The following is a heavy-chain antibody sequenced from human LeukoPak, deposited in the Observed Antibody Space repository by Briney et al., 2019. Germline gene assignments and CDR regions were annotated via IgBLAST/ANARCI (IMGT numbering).Heavy chain of an antibody. V-gene: IGHV4-30-2*01. CDR1: GGSISSGGYY. CDR3: AKGIAVAGTMGYYFDY. Sequence: SETLSLTCTVSGGSISSGGYYWSWIRQPPGKGLEWIGYIYHSGSTYYNPSLKSRVTISVDRSKNQFSLKLSSVTAADTAVYYCAKGIAVAGTMGYYFDYWGQGTLVTVSS. CDR2: IYHSGST. D-gene: IGHD6-19*01. J-gene: IGHJ4*02.